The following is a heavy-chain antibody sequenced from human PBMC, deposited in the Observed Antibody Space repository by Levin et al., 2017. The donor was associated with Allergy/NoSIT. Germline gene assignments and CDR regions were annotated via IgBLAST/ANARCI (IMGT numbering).Heavy chain of an antibody. CDR1: GFTFSSYS. D-gene: IGHD5-18*01. V-gene: IGHV3-48*01. CDR3: VRPRFPGYSYPHGALDI. CDR2: ISGRSTTI. J-gene: IGHJ3*02. Sequence: AGGSLRLSCVASGFTFSSYSMNWVRQAPGKGLEWVSYISGRSTTIYYADSVKGRFTISRDNAENSLYLQMDSLRVEDTALDYCVRPRFPGYSYPHGALDIWGQGTMVPVSS.